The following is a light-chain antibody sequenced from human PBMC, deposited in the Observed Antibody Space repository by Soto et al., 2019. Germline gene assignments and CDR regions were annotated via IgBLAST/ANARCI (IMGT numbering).Light chain of an antibody. CDR1: QNLGSGY. Sequence: EIVLTQSPGTLSLSPGERATLSCRASQNLGSGYLAWYQQKPGQAPRVLIYGASKRATGIPDRFSGSGSGTDFSLTISRLEPEDFAVYYCHQYDNAPQTYGQGTKVDIK. J-gene: IGKJ2*01. CDR2: GAS. CDR3: HQYDNAPQT. V-gene: IGKV3-20*01.